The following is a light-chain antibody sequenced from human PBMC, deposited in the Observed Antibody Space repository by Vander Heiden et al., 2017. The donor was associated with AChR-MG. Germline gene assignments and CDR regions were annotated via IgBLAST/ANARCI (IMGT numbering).Light chain of an antibody. J-gene: IGLJ3*02. CDR2: EDV. CDR3: QSYVNNTWV. Sequence: LLTQPHSVSGFPGQTVAISCSRGTGSIATRYVPCYQQRPGRGPTTVIYEDVKRPSGVSDRFSGAIDRSSNSASLPISGLQPEDEADYVCQSYVNNTWVFGGGTKLTVL. CDR1: TGSIATRY. V-gene: IGLV6-57*03.